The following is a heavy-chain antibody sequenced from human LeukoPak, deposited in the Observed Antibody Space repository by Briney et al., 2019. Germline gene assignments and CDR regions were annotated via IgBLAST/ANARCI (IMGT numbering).Heavy chain of an antibody. D-gene: IGHD1-14*01. CDR2: IYHSGSI. CDR1: GYSISSSKW. J-gene: IGHJ6*02. Sequence: SETLSLTCGVSGYSISSSKWWGWIRQPPGKGLEWIGYIYHSGSIYYNPSLKSRVTMSVDTSKNQFSLKLSSVTAVDTAVYYCARITGYYGMDVWGQGTTVTVSS. CDR3: ARITGYYGMDV. V-gene: IGHV4-28*05.